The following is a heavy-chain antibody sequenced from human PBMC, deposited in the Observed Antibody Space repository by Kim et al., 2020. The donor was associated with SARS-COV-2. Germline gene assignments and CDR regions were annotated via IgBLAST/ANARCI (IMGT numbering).Heavy chain of an antibody. CDR3: ARGLRGYCRGGSCYSLVGALDI. V-gene: IGHV1-8*01. J-gene: IGHJ3*02. Sequence: ASVKVSCKASGYTFTSYDINWVRQATGQGLEWMGWMNPNSGNTGYAQKFQGRVTMTRNTSISTAYMELSSLRSEDTAVYYCARGLRGYCRGGSCYSLVGALDIWGQGTMVTVSS. D-gene: IGHD2-15*01. CDR1: GYTFTSYD. CDR2: MNPNSGNT.